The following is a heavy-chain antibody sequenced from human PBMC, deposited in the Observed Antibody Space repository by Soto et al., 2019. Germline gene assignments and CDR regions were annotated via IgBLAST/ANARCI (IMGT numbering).Heavy chain of an antibody. V-gene: IGHV3-23*01. CDR3: AHPRGYGVFDAVDI. CDR2: ISGSGGSI. J-gene: IGHJ3*02. CDR1: GFIFSTYA. Sequence: LRLSCAASGFIFSTYAMNWVRQAPGKGLEWVSAISGSGGSIYYAESVRGRFTISRDNSINTLYLQMRSLRTEDTAVYYCAHPRGYGVFDAVDIWGQGTMVTVSS. D-gene: IGHD4-17*01.